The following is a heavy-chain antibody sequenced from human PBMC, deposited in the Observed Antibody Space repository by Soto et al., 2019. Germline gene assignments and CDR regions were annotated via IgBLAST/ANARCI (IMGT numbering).Heavy chain of an antibody. Sequence: QVQLVESGGGVVQPGRSLRLSCAASGFTFSSYAMHWVRQAPGKGLEWVAVISYDGSNKYYADSVKGRFTISRDNSKNTMYLQMNSLRAEDTAVYYCARGGYQLHAYYSYGMDVWGQGTTVTVSS. V-gene: IGHV3-30-3*01. D-gene: IGHD2-2*01. J-gene: IGHJ6*02. CDR3: ARGGYQLHAYYSYGMDV. CDR1: GFTFSSYA. CDR2: ISYDGSNK.